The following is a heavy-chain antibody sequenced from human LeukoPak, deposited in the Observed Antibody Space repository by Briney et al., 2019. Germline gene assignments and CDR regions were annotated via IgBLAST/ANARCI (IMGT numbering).Heavy chain of an antibody. Sequence: SETLSLTCAVYGGSFSGYYWSWIRQPPGKGLEWIGEINHSGSTNYNPSLKSRVTISVDTSKNQFFLKLSSVTAADTAVYYCASQYSSSSYGMDVWGQGTTVTVSS. CDR2: INHSGST. V-gene: IGHV4-34*01. CDR1: GGSFSGYY. D-gene: IGHD6-6*01. J-gene: IGHJ6*02. CDR3: ASQYSSSSYGMDV.